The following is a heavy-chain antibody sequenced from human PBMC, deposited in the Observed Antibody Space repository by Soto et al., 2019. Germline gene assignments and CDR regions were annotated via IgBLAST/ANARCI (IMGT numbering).Heavy chain of an antibody. Sequence: SETLSLTCTVSGGSISSGDYYWSWIRQPPGKGLEWIGYIYYSGSTCYNPSLKSRVTISVDTSKNQFSLKLSSVTAADTAVYYCARARSVDYSGYDYYYYYYGMDVWGQGTTVTVSS. CDR2: IYYSGST. V-gene: IGHV4-30-4*01. CDR3: ARARSVDYSGYDYYYYYYGMDV. J-gene: IGHJ6*02. CDR1: GGSISSGDYY. D-gene: IGHD5-12*01.